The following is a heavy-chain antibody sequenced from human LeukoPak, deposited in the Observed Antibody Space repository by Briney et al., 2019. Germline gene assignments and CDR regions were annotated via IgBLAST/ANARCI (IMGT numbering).Heavy chain of an antibody. CDR1: GYSISSGYY. J-gene: IGHJ6*02. CDR3: ARALYYYYGMDV. Sequence: SESLSLTCTVSGYSISSGYYWGWIRQPPGKGLEWIGSIYHSGSTYYNPSLKSRVTISVDTSKNQFSLKLSSVTAADTAVYYCARALYYYYGMDVWGQGTTVTVSS. V-gene: IGHV4-38-2*02. CDR2: IYHSGST.